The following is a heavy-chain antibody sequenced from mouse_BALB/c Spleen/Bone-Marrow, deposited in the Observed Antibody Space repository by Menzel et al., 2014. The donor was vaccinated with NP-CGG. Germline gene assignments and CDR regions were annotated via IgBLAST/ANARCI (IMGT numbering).Heavy chain of an antibody. CDR2: INTYNGGT. CDR3: ARSGTRGNYAMDY. D-gene: IGHD4-1*01. CDR1: GYSLIGYS. Sequence: EVKLQESGPELVKPGASMKISCKASGYSLIGYSMDWVKQSHGKNLEWIGLINTYNGGTNYNQKFKGKATLTVDKSSSTAYMEFLSLTSEDSAVYYCARSGTRGNYAMDYWGQGTSVTVSS. J-gene: IGHJ4*01. V-gene: IGHV1-18*01.